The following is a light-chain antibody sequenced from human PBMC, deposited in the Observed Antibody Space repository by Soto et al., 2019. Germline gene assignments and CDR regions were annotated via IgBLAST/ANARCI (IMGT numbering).Light chain of an antibody. CDR3: QQYHDWPPLT. CDR1: QSIVSS. Sequence: EIVMTQSPATLSVSPGERATLSCRASQSIVSSLAWYQQRPGQAPRILIYGASTRATGIPARFSGGGSGTEFTLTTSSLQSEDVSVSYCQQYHDWPPLTFGGGTKVEIK. CDR2: GAS. V-gene: IGKV3-15*01. J-gene: IGKJ4*01.